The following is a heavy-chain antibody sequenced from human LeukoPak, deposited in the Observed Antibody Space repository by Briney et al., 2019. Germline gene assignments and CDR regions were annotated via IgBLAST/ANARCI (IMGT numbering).Heavy chain of an antibody. V-gene: IGHV4-34*01. CDR2: INHSGST. CDR3: ARGSRYSYGFGRTYYYYYMDV. D-gene: IGHD5-18*01. J-gene: IGHJ6*03. Sequence: SETLSLTCAVYGGSFSGYYWSWIRQPPGKGLEWIGEINHSGSTNYNPSLKSRVTISVDTSKNQFSLKLSSVTAEDTAVYYCARGSRYSYGFGRTYYYYYMDVWGKGTTVTVSS. CDR1: GGSFSGYY.